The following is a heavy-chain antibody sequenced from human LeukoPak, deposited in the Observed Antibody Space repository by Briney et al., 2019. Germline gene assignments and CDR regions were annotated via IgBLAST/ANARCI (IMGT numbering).Heavy chain of an antibody. J-gene: IGHJ2*01. Sequence: SETLSLTCTVSGGSISSSSYYWSWIRQPPGKGLEWIGYIYYSGSTNYNPSLKSRVTISVDTSKNQFSLKLSSVTAADTAVYYCARVYQNQFVVVVAATHWYFDLWGRGTLVTVSS. CDR3: ARVYQNQFVVVVAATHWYFDL. V-gene: IGHV4-61*05. D-gene: IGHD2-15*01. CDR1: GGSISSSSYY. CDR2: IYYSGST.